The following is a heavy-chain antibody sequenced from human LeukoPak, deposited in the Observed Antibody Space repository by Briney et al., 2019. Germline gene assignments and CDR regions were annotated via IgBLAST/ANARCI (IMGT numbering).Heavy chain of an antibody. V-gene: IGHV1-8*03. CDR2: MNPNSGNT. J-gene: IGHJ5*02. CDR1: GYTSTSYD. D-gene: IGHD6-6*01. CDR3: ARSPEYSSSSPIYDP. Sequence: ASVKVSCKASGYTSTSYDINWVRQATGQGLEWMGWMNPNSGNTGYAQKFQGRVTITRNTSISTAYMELSSLRSEDTAVYYCARSPEYSSSSPIYDPWGQGTLVTVSS.